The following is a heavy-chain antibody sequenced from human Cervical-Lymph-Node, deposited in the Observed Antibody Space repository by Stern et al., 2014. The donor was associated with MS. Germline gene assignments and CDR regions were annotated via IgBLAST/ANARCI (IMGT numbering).Heavy chain of an antibody. CDR2: IYPGDSDT. Sequence: EVQLEESGAEVKKAGESLKISCKGSGYSFTSYWIAWVRQMPGKGLEWMWIIYPGDSDTSYSPSFQGQGTISADKSISTAYIQLSSLKASDTAMYYCARFPPNNWNDGPSVYGMDVWGQGTTVTVSS. D-gene: IGHD1-20*01. CDR3: ARFPPNNWNDGPSVYGMDV. J-gene: IGHJ6*02. CDR1: GYSFTSYW. V-gene: IGHV5-51*01.